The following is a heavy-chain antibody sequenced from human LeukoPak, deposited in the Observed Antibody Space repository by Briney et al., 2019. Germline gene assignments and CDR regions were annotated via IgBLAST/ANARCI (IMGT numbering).Heavy chain of an antibody. V-gene: IGHV4-61*01. D-gene: IGHD2-21*02. J-gene: IGHJ6*02. CDR1: GGSASSGSYY. CDR3: AREYCGGDCYSWYYGMDV. Sequence: PSETLSLTCTVSGGSASSGSYYWSWIRQPPGKGLGWIGYIYYSGSTNYNPSLKSRVTISVDTSKSQFSLKLSSVTAADTAVYYCAREYCGGDCYSWYYGMDVWGQGTTVTVSS. CDR2: IYYSGST.